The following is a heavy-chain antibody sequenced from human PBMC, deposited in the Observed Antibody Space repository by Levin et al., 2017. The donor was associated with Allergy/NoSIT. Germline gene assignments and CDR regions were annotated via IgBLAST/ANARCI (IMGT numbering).Heavy chain of an antibody. CDR3: ARDALGQRDDEWFRELLIGDWFDP. CDR2: ISSSSSYI. V-gene: IGHV3-21*01. D-gene: IGHD3-10*01. J-gene: IGHJ5*02. Sequence: GESLKISCAASGFTFSSYSMNWVRQAPGKGLEWVSSISSSSSYIYYADSVKGRFTISRDNAKNSLYLQMNSLRAEDTAVYYCARDALGQRDDEWFRELLIGDWFDPWGQGTLVTLSS. CDR1: GFTFSSYS.